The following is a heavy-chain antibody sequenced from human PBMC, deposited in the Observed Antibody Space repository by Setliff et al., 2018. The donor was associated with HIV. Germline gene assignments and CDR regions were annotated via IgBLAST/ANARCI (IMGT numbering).Heavy chain of an antibody. Sequence: QPGGSLRLSCAASGFTFSDYGMHWVRQAPGKGLEWVALISYDGGNEYHADSVKGRFTISRDNSKDTLFLQMNSLRPEDTAIYYCARDCRVGWVFTYGMDVWGQGTLVTVSS. CDR1: GFTFSDYG. CDR3: ARDCRVGWVFTYGMDV. D-gene: IGHD6-13*01. CDR2: ISYDGGNE. J-gene: IGHJ6*02. V-gene: IGHV3-30*03.